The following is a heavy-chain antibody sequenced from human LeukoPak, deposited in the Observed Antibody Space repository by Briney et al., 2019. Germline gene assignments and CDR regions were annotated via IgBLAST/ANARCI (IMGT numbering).Heavy chain of an antibody. J-gene: IGHJ4*02. CDR2: IYPGDSDT. D-gene: IGHD3-9*01. CDR1: GYSFTTYW. Sequence: GESLKISCRGSGYSFTTYWVGWVRQMPGKGLEWMGIIYPGDSDTRYSPSFQGQVTISADKSISTAYLQWSSLKASDTAMYYCARRPNPPLEYDILTGYYFDYWGQGTLVTVSS. V-gene: IGHV5-51*01. CDR3: ARRPNPPLEYDILTGYYFDY.